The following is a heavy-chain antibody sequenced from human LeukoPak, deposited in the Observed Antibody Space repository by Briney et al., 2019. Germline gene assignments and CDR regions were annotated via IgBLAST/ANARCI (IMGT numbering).Heavy chain of an antibody. D-gene: IGHD3-10*01. CDR1: SVSLTNYY. Sequence: PSETLSLTCTVSSVSLTNYYWSWIRQPPGKGLEWIGYIYYTGSTNYNPSLKSRVTISVDTSKSQFSLKLRSVTAADTAVYYCAKEGSDAFDIWGQGTMVTVSS. CDR2: IYYTGST. V-gene: IGHV4-59*01. CDR3: AKEGSDAFDI. J-gene: IGHJ3*02.